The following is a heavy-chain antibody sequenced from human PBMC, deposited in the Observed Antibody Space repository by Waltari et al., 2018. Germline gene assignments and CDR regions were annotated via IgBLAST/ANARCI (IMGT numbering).Heavy chain of an antibody. CDR2: IYPSDSDT. J-gene: IGHJ4*02. D-gene: IGHD3-10*01. CDR3: ARTLAGSGSYFPDF. V-gene: IGHV5-51*01. CDR1: GYRFISYW. Sequence: EVQLVQSVAQVKKPGESLKISCKSSGYRFISYWIGWVSQMPGKGLEWMGIIYPSDSDTRYSPSFQGQVTISADKSISTAYLQWSSLKASDTAMYYCARTLAGSGSYFPDFWGPGTQVTVSS.